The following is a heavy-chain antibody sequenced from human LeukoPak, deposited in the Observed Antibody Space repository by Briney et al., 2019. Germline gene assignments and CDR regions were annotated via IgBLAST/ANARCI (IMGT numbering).Heavy chain of an antibody. Sequence: RGSLRLSCAASEFIFSSFAMSWVRQAPGKGLEWVSAISANGGSTYDADSVKGRFTISRDNSKNMLFLQMTSLTAEDTAVYYCAKASGSSSSRPLDYWGPGTLVTVSS. CDR1: EFIFSSFA. V-gene: IGHV3-23*01. J-gene: IGHJ4*02. D-gene: IGHD6-13*01. CDR3: AKASGSSSSRPLDY. CDR2: ISANGGST.